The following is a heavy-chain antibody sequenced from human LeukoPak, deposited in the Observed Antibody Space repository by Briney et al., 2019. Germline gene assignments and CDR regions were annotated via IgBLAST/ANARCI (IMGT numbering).Heavy chain of an antibody. CDR3: ARDQGDGSDY. CDR2: IIPILGIA. CDR1: GGTFSSYA. Sequence: AASVKVSCKASGGTFSSYAISWVRQAPGEGLEWMRRIIPILGIANYAQKFQGRVTITADKSTSTAYMELSSLRSEDTAVYYCARDQGDGSDYWGQGTLVTVSS. D-gene: IGHD5-24*01. J-gene: IGHJ4*02. V-gene: IGHV1-69*04.